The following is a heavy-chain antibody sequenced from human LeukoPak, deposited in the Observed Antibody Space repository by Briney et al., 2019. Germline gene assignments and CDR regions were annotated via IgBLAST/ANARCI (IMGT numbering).Heavy chain of an antibody. V-gene: IGHV3-30-3*01. Sequence: GGSLRLSCAASGFTFSSYAMHWVRQAPGKGLEWVAVISYDGSNKYYADSVKGRFTISRDNSKNTLYLQMNSLRAEDTAVYYCAKDKTLTVTADLDYWGQGTLVTVSS. J-gene: IGHJ4*02. CDR2: ISYDGSNK. D-gene: IGHD4-17*01. CDR3: AKDKTLTVTADLDY. CDR1: GFTFSSYA.